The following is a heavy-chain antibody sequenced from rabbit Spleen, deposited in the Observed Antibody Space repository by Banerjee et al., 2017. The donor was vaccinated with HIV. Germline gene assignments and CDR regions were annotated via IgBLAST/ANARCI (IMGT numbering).Heavy chain of an antibody. V-gene: IGHV1S40*01. CDR3: ARDTATSFSSYGMDL. CDR1: GFSFSSTYY. J-gene: IGHJ6*01. CDR2: IYPGSSATT. Sequence: QSLEESGGGLVKPGASLTLTCTASGFSFSSTYYMCWVRQPPGKGLEWIGCIYPGSSATTYYATWAKGRFTISKTSSTTVTLQMTSLTAADTATYFCARDTATSFSSYGMDLWGPGTLVTVS. D-gene: IGHD1-1*01.